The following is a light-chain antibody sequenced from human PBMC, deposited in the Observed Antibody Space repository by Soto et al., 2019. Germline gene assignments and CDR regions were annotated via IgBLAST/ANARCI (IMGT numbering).Light chain of an antibody. CDR2: DAS. Sequence: EMAMTQSPATLSVSPWERAILSCRASQNVYNNLAWYQQKPGQAPRLLIFDASTRATGIPARFSGSGSGTEFTLTISGLQSEDSAVYYCQQYGSSPTFGGGTKVDIK. J-gene: IGKJ4*01. CDR3: QQYGSSPT. CDR1: QNVYNN. V-gene: IGKV3-15*01.